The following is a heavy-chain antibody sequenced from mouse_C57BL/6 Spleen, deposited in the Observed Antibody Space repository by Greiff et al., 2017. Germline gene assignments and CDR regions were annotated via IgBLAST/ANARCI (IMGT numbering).Heavy chain of an antibody. J-gene: IGHJ4*01. CDR2: IDPEDGDT. CDR3: YYSNNYYAMDY. V-gene: IGHV14-1*01. D-gene: IGHD2-5*01. Sequence: EVKLMESGAELVRPGASVKLSCTASGFNIKDYYMHWVKQRPEQGLEWIGRIDPEDGDTEYAPKFQGKATMTADTSSNTAYLQLSSLTSEDTAVYYCYYSNNYYAMDYWGQGTTVTVSS. CDR1: GFNIKDYY.